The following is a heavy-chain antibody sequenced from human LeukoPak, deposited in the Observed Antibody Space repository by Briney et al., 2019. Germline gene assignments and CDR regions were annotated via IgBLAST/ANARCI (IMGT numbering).Heavy chain of an antibody. CDR1: GFTFSTYG. CDR3: ATDGYTYYYYGMDV. D-gene: IGHD5-24*01. CDR2: ISGSGGST. J-gene: IGHJ6*02. Sequence: PGRPLRLSCAASGFTFSTYGMHWVRQAPGKGLEWVSAISGSGGSTYYADSVKGRFTISRDNSKNTLYLQMNSLRAEDTAVYYCATDGYTYYYYGMDVWGQGTTVTVSS. V-gene: IGHV3-23*01.